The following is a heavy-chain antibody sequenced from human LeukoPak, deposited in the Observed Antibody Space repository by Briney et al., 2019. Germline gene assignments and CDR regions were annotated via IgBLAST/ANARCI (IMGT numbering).Heavy chain of an antibody. Sequence: PGGSLRLSCAASGFTFSSYSMNWVRQAPGKGLEWVSSISSSSSYIYCADSVKGRFTISRDNAKNSLYLQMNSLRAEDTAVYYCARAAYCGGDCSLSPYFDYWGQGTLVTVSS. J-gene: IGHJ4*02. D-gene: IGHD2-21*02. CDR3: ARAAYCGGDCSLSPYFDY. CDR1: GFTFSSYS. CDR2: ISSSSSYI. V-gene: IGHV3-21*01.